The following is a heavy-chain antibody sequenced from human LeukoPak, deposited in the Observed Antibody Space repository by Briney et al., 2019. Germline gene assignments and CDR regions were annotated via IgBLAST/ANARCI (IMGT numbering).Heavy chain of an antibody. D-gene: IGHD4-17*01. CDR3: ARGGDYGDYLYYFDY. J-gene: IGHJ4*02. Sequence: ASVKVSCKASGYTFTGYYMHWVRQAPGQGLEWMGWINPNSGGTNYAQKFQGRVTMTRDTSISTAYMELSRLRSDDTAVYYCARGGDYGDYLYYFDYWGQGTLVTVSS. CDR2: INPNSGGT. V-gene: IGHV1-2*02. CDR1: GYTFTGYY.